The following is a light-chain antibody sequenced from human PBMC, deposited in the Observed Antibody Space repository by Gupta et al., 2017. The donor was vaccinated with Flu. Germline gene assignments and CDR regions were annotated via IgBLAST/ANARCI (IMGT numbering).Light chain of an antibody. CDR2: AAS. CDR1: QGISSW. V-gene: IGKV1-12*01. J-gene: IGKJ1*01. Sequence: DIHMTQSPPSVSASVGDRVTITCRASQGISSWLAWYQQKPGKAPRLLIYAASTVQSGVPSRFSGSGSGTDFTLTISSRQPEDFATYYCQHANSFPQAFGQGTKVEIK. CDR3: QHANSFPQA.